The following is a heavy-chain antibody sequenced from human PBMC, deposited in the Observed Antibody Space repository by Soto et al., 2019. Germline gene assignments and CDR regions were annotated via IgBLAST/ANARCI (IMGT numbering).Heavy chain of an antibody. CDR1: GVSFSSGNW. CDR3: ARYRAASGTYYFDN. J-gene: IGHJ4*02. CDR2: IHHSGSA. Sequence: QVQLQESGPGLVKPSGTLSLTCAVSGVSFSSGNWWSWVRQPPGKGLEFIGEIHHSGSANYNPSLKSRLSMSVDKSKNQFSLNLGSVSAADTAVYYCARYRAASGTYYFDNWGLGTLVTVSS. V-gene: IGHV4-4*02. D-gene: IGHD3-3*01.